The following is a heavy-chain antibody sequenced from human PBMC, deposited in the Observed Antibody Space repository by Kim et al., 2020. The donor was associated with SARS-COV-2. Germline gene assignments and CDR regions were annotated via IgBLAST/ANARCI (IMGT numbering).Heavy chain of an antibody. CDR3: ARVAGKGSGYYRPQHAFDI. D-gene: IGHD3-22*01. V-gene: IGHV4-59*08. J-gene: IGHJ3*02. CDR2: IYYSGST. Sequence: SETLSLTCTVSGGSISSYYWSWIRQPPGKGLEWIGYIYYSGSTNYNPSLKSRVTISVDTSKNQFSLKLSSVTAADTAVYYCARVAGKGSGYYRPQHAFDIWGQGTMVTVSS. CDR1: GGSISSYY.